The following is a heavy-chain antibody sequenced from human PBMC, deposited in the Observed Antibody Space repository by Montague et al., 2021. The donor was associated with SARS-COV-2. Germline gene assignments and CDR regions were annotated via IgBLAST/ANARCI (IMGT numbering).Heavy chain of an antibody. D-gene: IGHD2-2*01. J-gene: IGHJ6*02. CDR3: ASEHIVVVPAAPYYYYGLDV. CDR2: IYTSGST. V-gene: IGHV4-61*02. CDR1: GGSISSGSYY. Sequence: TLSLTCTVSGGSISSGSYYWSWIRQPAGKGLEWIGRIYTSGSTNYNPSLKSRVTISVDTSKNQFSLKLSSVTAADTAVYYCASEHIVVVPAAPYYYYGLDVWGQGTTVTVSS.